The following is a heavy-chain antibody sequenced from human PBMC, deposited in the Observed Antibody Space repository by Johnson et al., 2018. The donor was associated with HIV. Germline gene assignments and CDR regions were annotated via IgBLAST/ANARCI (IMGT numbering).Heavy chain of an antibody. CDR1: GFTFSSFG. J-gene: IGHJ3*02. D-gene: IGHD2-15*01. Sequence: QVQLVESGGGVVQPGRSLRLSCAASGFTFSSFGMHWVRQAPGKGLEWVALISYDGSNKYYADSVKGRFTISRDNSKNTLYLQMNSLRAEDTAVYYCARSQVAATSEGAFDIWGQGTMVTVSS. CDR3: ARSQVAATSEGAFDI. CDR2: ISYDGSNK. V-gene: IGHV3-30*19.